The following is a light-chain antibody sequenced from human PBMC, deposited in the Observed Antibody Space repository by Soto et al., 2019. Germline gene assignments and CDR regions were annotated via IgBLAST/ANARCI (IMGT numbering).Light chain of an antibody. Sequence: QSVLTQPASVSGSPGQSITISCTGTSSDVGGYKYVSWYQQHPGKAPKLMIYEVSHRPSGVSDRFSGSKSGNTASLTIYGLQAEDEADYYCSSYTSSSTPYVFGTGTKVTAL. CDR2: EVS. J-gene: IGLJ1*01. CDR3: SSYTSSSTPYV. V-gene: IGLV2-14*01. CDR1: SSDVGGYKY.